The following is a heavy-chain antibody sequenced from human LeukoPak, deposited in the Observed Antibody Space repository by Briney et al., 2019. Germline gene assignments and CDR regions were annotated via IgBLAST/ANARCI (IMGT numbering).Heavy chain of an antibody. D-gene: IGHD6-19*01. V-gene: IGHV4-39*01. Sequence: PSETLSLTCTLSVGSISSSSYYWGWIRQPPGKGLEWIGYIYYSGSTYYNPSLKSRVTISVDTSKNQFSLKLSSVTAADTAVYYCARRRPIAVAGNFDYWGQGTLVTVSS. CDR1: VGSISSSSYY. CDR2: IYYSGST. J-gene: IGHJ4*02. CDR3: ARRRPIAVAGNFDY.